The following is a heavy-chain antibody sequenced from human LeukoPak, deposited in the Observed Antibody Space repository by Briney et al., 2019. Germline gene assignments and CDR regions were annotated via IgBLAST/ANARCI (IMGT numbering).Heavy chain of an antibody. CDR3: ARAVPPPADY. CDR1: GRSFSGYY. V-gene: IGHV4-34*01. D-gene: IGHD4-17*01. J-gene: IGHJ4*02. Sequence: PSETLSLTCAVYGRSFSGYYWSWIRQPPGKGLEWIGEINHSGSTNYNPSLKSRVTISVDTSKNQFSLKLSSVTAADTAVYYCARAVPPPADYWGQGTLVTVSS. CDR2: INHSGST.